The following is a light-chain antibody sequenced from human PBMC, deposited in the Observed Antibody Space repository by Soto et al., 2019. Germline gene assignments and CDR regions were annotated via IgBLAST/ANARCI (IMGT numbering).Light chain of an antibody. CDR2: GAS. J-gene: IGKJ2*01. V-gene: IGKV3-20*01. CDR1: QSVSSSY. CDR3: QQYGRSPPMYT. Sequence: EIVLTQSPGTLSLSPGERATLSCRASQSVSSSYLAWYQQKPGQAPRLRIYGASSRATGIPDRFVGSGAGTDFTLNISRLEHEDSAVYYCQQYGRSPPMYTFGQGTKLEIK.